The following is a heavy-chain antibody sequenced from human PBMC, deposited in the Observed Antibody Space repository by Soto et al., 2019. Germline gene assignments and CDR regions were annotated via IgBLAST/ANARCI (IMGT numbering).Heavy chain of an antibody. J-gene: IGHJ4*02. CDR2: MNPNSGNT. D-gene: IGHD3-3*01. V-gene: IGHV1-8*01. CDR1: GYTFTSYD. Sequence: GASVKVSCKASGYTFTSYDINWVRQATGQGLEWMGWMNPNSGNTGYAQKFQGRVTMTRNTSISTAYMELSSLRSEDTAVYYCARGDVFSGITIFGVVSDYWGQGTLVTV. CDR3: ARGDVFSGITIFGVVSDY.